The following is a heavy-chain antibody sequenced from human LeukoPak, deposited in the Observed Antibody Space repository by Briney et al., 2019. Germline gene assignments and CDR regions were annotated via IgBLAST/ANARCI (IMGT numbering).Heavy chain of an antibody. Sequence: ASVKVSCKASGYTFTSYGISWVRQAPGQGLEWMGWISAYNGNTNYAQKLQGRVTMTTDTSTSTAYMELRSLRSDDTAVYYCARGPRGGWYSYYYGMDVWGQGTTVTVSS. J-gene: IGHJ6*02. CDR1: GYTFTSYG. CDR2: ISAYNGNT. V-gene: IGHV1-18*01. CDR3: ARGPRGGWYSYYYGMDV. D-gene: IGHD6-19*01.